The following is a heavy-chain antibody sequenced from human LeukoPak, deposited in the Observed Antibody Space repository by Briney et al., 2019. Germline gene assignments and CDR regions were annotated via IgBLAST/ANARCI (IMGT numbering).Heavy chain of an antibody. V-gene: IGHV3-48*04. D-gene: IGHD5-12*01. J-gene: IGHJ5*02. CDR3: ARDLGTHGGYVDP. Sequence: PGGSLRLSCATSGFTLSSYSMNWVRQAPGKGLEWVSYISTSDSTMYYADPVKGRFTISRDDAKNSLYLQMDSLRVEDTGIYYCARDLGTHGGYVDPWGQGTLVTVSS. CDR1: GFTLSSYS. CDR2: ISTSDSTM.